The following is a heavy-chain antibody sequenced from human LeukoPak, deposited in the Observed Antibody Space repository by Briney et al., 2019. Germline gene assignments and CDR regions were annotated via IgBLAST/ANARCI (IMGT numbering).Heavy chain of an antibody. Sequence: GGSLRLSCAASGFTFSSYGMHWVRQAPGKGLEWVAFIRYDGRNKYYADSVKGRFTISRDNSKNTLYLQMNSLRAEDTAVYYCAKTTGNYYGSGSYYAHAFDYWGQGTLVTVSS. CDR1: GFTFSSYG. CDR2: IRYDGRNK. D-gene: IGHD3-10*01. V-gene: IGHV3-30*02. CDR3: AKTTGNYYGSGSYYAHAFDY. J-gene: IGHJ4*02.